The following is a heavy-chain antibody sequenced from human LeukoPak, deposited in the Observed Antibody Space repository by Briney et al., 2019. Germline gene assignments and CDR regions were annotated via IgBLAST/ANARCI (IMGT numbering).Heavy chain of an antibody. D-gene: IGHD2-2*02. Sequence: SETLSLTCTVSGGSISSYYWSWIRKPPGQGLQWIGYIYYSGSTNYNPSLKSRVTISVDTSKNQFSLKLSSVTAADTAVYYCARATSGYTAFNDYWGQGTLVTVSS. CDR3: ARATSGYTAFNDY. J-gene: IGHJ4*02. CDR2: IYYSGST. CDR1: GGSISSYY. V-gene: IGHV4-59*01.